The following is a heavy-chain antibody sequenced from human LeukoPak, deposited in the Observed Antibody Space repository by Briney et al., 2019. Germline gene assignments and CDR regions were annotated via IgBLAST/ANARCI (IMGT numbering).Heavy chain of an antibody. V-gene: IGHV4-59*08. Sequence: SETLSLTCTVSDGSISSYYWSWIRQPPGKGLEWIGYIYYIGTTNYNPSLKSRVTMSVDTSKNQSSLKLSSVTAADTAVYYCARLSDGSGYAIDYWGQGTLVTVSS. CDR2: IYYIGTT. J-gene: IGHJ4*02. CDR1: DGSISSYY. D-gene: IGHD3-22*01. CDR3: ARLSDGSGYAIDY.